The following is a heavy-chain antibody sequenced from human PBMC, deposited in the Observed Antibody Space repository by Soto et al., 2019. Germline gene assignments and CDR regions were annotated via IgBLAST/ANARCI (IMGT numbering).Heavy chain of an antibody. CDR1: GYTFTSYA. CDR3: ARGGSLYWYFDL. CDR2: INAGNGNT. V-gene: IGHV1-3*01. D-gene: IGHD1-26*01. J-gene: IGHJ2*01. Sequence: QVQLVQSGAEVKKPGASVKVSCKSSGYTFTSYAMHWVRQAPGQWLEWMGWINAGNGNTKYSQKFQGRVTITRDTSASTAYMELSSLRSEHTAVYYCARGGSLYWYFDLWGRGTLVTVSS.